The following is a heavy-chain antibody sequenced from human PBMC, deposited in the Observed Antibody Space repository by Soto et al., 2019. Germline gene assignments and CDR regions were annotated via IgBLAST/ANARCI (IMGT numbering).Heavy chain of an antibody. J-gene: IGHJ2*01. CDR3: ARRPNWYFDL. V-gene: IGHV5-51*03. Sequence: PVESLKISGKGSGYSFSTYWIGWVRQMPGKGLEWMGIIYPGDSDARYNPSFQGQVTISADKSISTAYLQWSSLKASDTAMYYCARRPNWYFDLWGRGTLVTVSS. CDR1: GYSFSTYW. CDR2: IYPGDSDA.